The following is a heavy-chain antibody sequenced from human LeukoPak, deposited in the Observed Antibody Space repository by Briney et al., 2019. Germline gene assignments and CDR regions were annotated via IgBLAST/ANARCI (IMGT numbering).Heavy chain of an antibody. CDR3: ARGRTPRKYNWNDVVSGRGVGFDY. CDR2: ISSSSSTI. Sequence: PGGSLRLSCAASGFTFSSYSMNWVRQAPGKGLEWVSYISSSSSTIYYADSVKGRFTISRDNAKNSLYLQMNSLRAEDTAVYYCARGRTPRKYNWNDVVSGRGVGFDYWGQGTLVTVSS. D-gene: IGHD1-20*01. V-gene: IGHV3-48*01. J-gene: IGHJ4*02. CDR1: GFTFSSYS.